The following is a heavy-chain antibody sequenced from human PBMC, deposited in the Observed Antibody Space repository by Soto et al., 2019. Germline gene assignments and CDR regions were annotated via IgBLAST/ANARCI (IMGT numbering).Heavy chain of an antibody. V-gene: IGHV3-49*03. CDR2: IRSKAYGGTT. D-gene: IGHD4-4*01. CDR1: GFTFGDYA. J-gene: IGHJ3*02. Sequence: PGGSLRLSCTASGFTFGDYAMSWFRQAPGKGLEWVGFIRSKAYGGTTEYAASVKGRFTISRDDSKSIAYLQMNSLKTEDTAVYYCSRSPDYIGVWGAFDIWGQGTMVTVSS. CDR3: SRSPDYIGVWGAFDI.